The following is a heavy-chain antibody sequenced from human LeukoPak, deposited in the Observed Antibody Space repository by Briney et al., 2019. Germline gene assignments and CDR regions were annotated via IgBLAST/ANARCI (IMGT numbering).Heavy chain of an antibody. D-gene: IGHD3-10*01. CDR2: IYHSGST. J-gene: IGHJ6*03. V-gene: IGHV4-38-2*02. CDR3: ARVDDATREVLGYYYYMDV. CDR1: GGSISSGYY. Sequence: SETLSLTCTVSGGSISSGYYWGWIRQPPGKGLEWIGSIYHSGSTNYNPSLKSRVTISVDTSKNQFSLKLSSVTAADTAVYYCARVDDATREVLGYYYYMDVWGKGTTVTVSS.